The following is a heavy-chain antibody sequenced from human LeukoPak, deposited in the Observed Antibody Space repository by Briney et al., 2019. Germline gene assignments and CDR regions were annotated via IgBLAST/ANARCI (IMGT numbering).Heavy chain of an antibody. CDR2: IGYGGDR. J-gene: IGHJ4*02. V-gene: IGHV3-13*04. D-gene: IGHD3-9*01. CDR1: GFTFSDYD. CDR3: ARGNILTGYTY. Sequence: GGSLRLSCAASGFTFSDYDMHWVRQATGKGLEWVSAIGYGGDRHYSDSVKGRFTISRENAKNSLYLQMDSLGAGDTAVYYCARGNILTGYTYWGQGALVTVSS.